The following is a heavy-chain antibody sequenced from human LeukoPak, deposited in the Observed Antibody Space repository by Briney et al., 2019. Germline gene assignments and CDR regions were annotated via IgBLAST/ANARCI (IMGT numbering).Heavy chain of an antibody. CDR3: ARDTYSSSWYPVLRRVNYGMDV. CDR2: IYYNGST. D-gene: IGHD6-13*01. Sequence: PSETLSLTCAASGGSISSYYLSWVRQPPGKGLEWVAYIYYNGSTNYNPSPKSRLITSLDTSTNKSPLNLSSVTAADTAVYYCARDTYSSSWYPVLRRVNYGMDVWGQGTTVTVSS. CDR1: GGSISSYY. V-gene: IGHV4-59*01. J-gene: IGHJ6*02.